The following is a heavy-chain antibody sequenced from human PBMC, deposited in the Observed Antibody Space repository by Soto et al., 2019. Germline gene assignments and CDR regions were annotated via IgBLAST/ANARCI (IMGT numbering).Heavy chain of an antibody. J-gene: IGHJ5*02. V-gene: IGHV1-8*01. CDR2: MNPNSGNT. CDR1: GYTFTSYD. Sequence: QVQLVQSGAEVKKPGASVKVSCKASGYTFTSYDINWVRQATGQGLEWMGWMNPNSGNTGYAQKFQGRVTMTRNTSRSTAYMELSSLRSEDTAVYYCARDYDYVWGSYRHPELYNWFDPWGQGTLVTVSS. CDR3: ARDYDYVWGSYRHPELYNWFDP. D-gene: IGHD3-16*02.